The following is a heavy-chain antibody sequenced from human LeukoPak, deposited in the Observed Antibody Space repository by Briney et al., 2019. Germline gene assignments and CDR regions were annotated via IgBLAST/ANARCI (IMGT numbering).Heavy chain of an antibody. V-gene: IGHV3-23*01. CDR3: AKAPTRIVGAHIDY. CDR2: IGHTGSIT. D-gene: IGHD1-26*01. Sequence: PGGSLRLSCAGSGFTFGSYSMNWVRHAPGKGLEWVSYIGHTGSITDYADSVKGRFTISRDNSKNTLYLQMNSLRAEDTAVYYCAKAPTRIVGAHIDYWGQGTLVTVSS. CDR1: GFTFGSYS. J-gene: IGHJ4*02.